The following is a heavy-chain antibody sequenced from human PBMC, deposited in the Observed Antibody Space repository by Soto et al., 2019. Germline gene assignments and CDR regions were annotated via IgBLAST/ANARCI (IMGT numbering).Heavy chain of an antibody. CDR1: GGSISSSSYY. CDR2: IYYSGST. V-gene: IGHV4-39*07. Sequence: SETLSLTCTVSGGSISSSSYYWGLIRQPPGKGLEWIGSIYYSGSTYYNPSLKSRVTISVDTSKNQFSLKLSSVTAADTAVYYCARRDTGFSGYSYGPIDYWGQGTLVTVYS. J-gene: IGHJ4*02. CDR3: ARRDTGFSGYSYGPIDY. D-gene: IGHD5-18*01.